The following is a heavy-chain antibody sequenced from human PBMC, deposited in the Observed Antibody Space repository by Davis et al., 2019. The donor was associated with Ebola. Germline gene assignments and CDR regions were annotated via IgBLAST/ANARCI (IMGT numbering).Heavy chain of an antibody. Sequence: GESLKISCAVSGLTLSNVYMNWLRQAPGKGLEWVGRITSSGATDYAAPVKGRFSISRDESENTLHLQINSLKTEDTAVYYCSYGGGFYFAYWGQGTLVTVSS. J-gene: IGHJ4*02. CDR3: SYGGGFYFAY. D-gene: IGHD2-15*01. CDR1: GLTLSNVY. V-gene: IGHV3-15*07. CDR2: ITSSGAT.